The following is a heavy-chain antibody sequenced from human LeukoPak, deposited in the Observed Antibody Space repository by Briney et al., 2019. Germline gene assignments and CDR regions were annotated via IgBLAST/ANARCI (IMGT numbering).Heavy chain of an antibody. D-gene: IGHD6-19*01. J-gene: IGHJ4*02. V-gene: IGHV3-7*01. CDR2: IKQDGSEK. CDR3: ARGARSAVDY. CDR1: GFTFSSYW. Sequence: GGSLRLSCAASGFTFSSYWMSWVRQAPGKGLEWVAHIKQDGSEKYYLDSVEGRFTISRDNAKISLYLQMNSLRAEDTAVYYCARGARSAVDYWGQGTLVTVSS.